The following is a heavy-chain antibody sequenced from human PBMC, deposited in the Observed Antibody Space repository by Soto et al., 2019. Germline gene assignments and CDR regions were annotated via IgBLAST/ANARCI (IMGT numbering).Heavy chain of an antibody. CDR1: GGSFSGYY. Sequence: QVQLQQWGAGLLKPSETLSLTCAVYGGSFSGYYWSWIRQPPGKGLEWIGEINHSGSTNYNPSLKSRVTISVDTSKNQFSLKLSSVTAADTAVYYCARAVGLDLEQWLVDAFDIWGQGTMVTVSS. V-gene: IGHV4-34*01. D-gene: IGHD6-19*01. CDR3: ARAVGLDLEQWLVDAFDI. J-gene: IGHJ3*02. CDR2: INHSGST.